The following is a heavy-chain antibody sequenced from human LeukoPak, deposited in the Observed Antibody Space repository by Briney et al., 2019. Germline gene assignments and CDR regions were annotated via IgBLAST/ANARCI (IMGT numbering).Heavy chain of an antibody. J-gene: IGHJ4*02. CDR1: GDSMTRGGYY. CDR2: IYHSGTT. Sequence: SETLSLTCTVSGDSMTRGGYYWSWVRQHPGKGLEWIGFIYHSGTTFYNPSLEGRAAISVDTSQNQFSLKLTSVTAADTAVYYYARAVDYRNYFDYWGQGTLVTVSS. D-gene: IGHD4-11*01. V-gene: IGHV4-31*03. CDR3: ARAVDYRNYFDY.